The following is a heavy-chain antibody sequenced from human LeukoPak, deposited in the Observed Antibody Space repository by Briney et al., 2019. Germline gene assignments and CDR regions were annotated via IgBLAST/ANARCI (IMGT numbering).Heavy chain of an antibody. Sequence: ASVKVSCKASGGTFSSYAISWVRQAPGQGLEWMGWINPNSGGTNYAQKFQGRVTMTRDTSISTAYMELSRLRSDDTAVYHCAVYGHSTPDTFDYWGQGTLVTVSS. J-gene: IGHJ4*02. CDR3: AVYGHSTPDTFDY. CDR1: GGTFSSYA. V-gene: IGHV1-2*02. D-gene: IGHD3/OR15-3a*01. CDR2: INPNSGGT.